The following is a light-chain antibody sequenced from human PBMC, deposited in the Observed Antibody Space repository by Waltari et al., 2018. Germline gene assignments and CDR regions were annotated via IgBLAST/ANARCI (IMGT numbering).Light chain of an antibody. CDR1: QGISSY. V-gene: IGKV1-9*01. CDR3: QQLKNYPLT. J-gene: IGKJ5*01. CDR2: VAS. Sequence: DIQLTQSPPFLSASVGVRVTITCRASQGISSYLAWYQQKPGKAPKLLIYVASTLQSGVPSRFSGSGSGTEFTLTISSLQPEDFATYYCQQLKNYPLTFGQGTRLEIK.